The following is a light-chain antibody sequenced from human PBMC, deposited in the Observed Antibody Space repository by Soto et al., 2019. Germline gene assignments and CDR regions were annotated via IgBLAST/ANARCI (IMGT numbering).Light chain of an antibody. CDR1: QTITRY. Sequence: DIQMTQSPSSLSASVGDRVTITCRASQTITRYLNWYQQKAGRGPKLLISSTSSLHRGVPSRFTGSGSGTDFTLTISSLQPEDFATYYCQQSDSIPLTFGQGNKVEIQ. V-gene: IGKV1-39*01. CDR3: QQSDSIPLT. J-gene: IGKJ1*01. CDR2: STS.